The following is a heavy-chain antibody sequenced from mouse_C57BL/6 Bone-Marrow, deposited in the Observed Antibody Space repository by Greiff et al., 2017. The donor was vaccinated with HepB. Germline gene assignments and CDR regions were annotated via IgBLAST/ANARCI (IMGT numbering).Heavy chain of an antibody. CDR3: ARHDYYGSSYGYYAMDY. V-gene: IGHV5-6*01. J-gene: IGHJ4*01. Sequence: EVQWVESGGDLVKPGGSLKLSCAASGFTFSSYGMSWVRQTPDKRLEWVATISSGGSYTYYPDSVKGRFTISRDNAKNTLYLQMSSLKSEDTAMYYCARHDYYGSSYGYYAMDYWGQGTSVTVSS. CDR1: GFTFSSYG. D-gene: IGHD1-1*01. CDR2: ISSGGSYT.